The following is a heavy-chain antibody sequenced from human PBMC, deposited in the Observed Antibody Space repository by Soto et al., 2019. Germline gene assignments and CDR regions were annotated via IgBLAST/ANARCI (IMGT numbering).Heavy chain of an antibody. CDR1: GFTSHDHG. J-gene: IGHJ4*02. CDR3: VKDIEPGGAGY. D-gene: IGHD3-16*01. CDR2: IIWNSGGT. Sequence: PGGSLRLSCAVSGFTSHDHGMHWVRQAPGKGLEWVSGIIWNSGGTGYADSVKGRFTISRDNAKNSLYLQMNSLRPEDTAFYYCVKDIEPGGAGYWGQGTLVTVSS. V-gene: IGHV3-9*02.